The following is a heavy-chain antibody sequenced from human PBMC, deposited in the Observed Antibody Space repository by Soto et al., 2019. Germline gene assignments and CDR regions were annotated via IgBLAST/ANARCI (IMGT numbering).Heavy chain of an antibody. D-gene: IGHD2-15*01. Sequence: SVKVSCKDSGGTLSSYAISWVRQAPGQGLEWMGGIIPIFGTANYAQKFQGRVTITADESTSTAYMELSSLRSEDTAVYYCARERGFCSGGSCHDSDWFDPCGQGTLVTVSS. J-gene: IGHJ5*02. CDR2: IIPIFGTA. CDR1: GGTLSSYA. V-gene: IGHV1-69*13. CDR3: ARERGFCSGGSCHDSDWFDP.